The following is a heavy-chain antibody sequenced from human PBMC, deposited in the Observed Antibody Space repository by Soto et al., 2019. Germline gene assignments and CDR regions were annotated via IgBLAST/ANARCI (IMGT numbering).Heavy chain of an antibody. J-gene: IGHJ4*02. D-gene: IGHD2-21*01. CDR1: GGSISSGDNY. CDR3: ARGPVVVVSAPYYFDY. Sequence: LSLTCTVSGGSISSGDNYWSWIRQPPGKGLEWIGNIYYSGSTYYNPSLKSRVSISVDTSRDQFSLKLSSVTAADTAVYYCARGPVVVVSAPYYFDYWGQGTRVTVSS. V-gene: IGHV4-30-4*01. CDR2: IYYSGST.